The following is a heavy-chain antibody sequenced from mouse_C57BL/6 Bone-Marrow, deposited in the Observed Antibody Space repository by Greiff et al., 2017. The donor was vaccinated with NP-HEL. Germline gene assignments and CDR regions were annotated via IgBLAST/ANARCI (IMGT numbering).Heavy chain of an antibody. J-gene: IGHJ3*01. V-gene: IGHV1-76*01. CDR2: IYPGSGNT. Sequence: QVQLKQSGAELVRPGASVKLSCKASGYTFTDYYINWVKQRPGQGLEWIARIYPGSGNTYYNEKFKGKATLTAEKSSSTAYMQLSSLTSEDSAVYFCAREVSYYGIAYWGQGTLVTVSA. D-gene: IGHD1-1*01. CDR3: AREVSYYGIAY. CDR1: GYTFTDYY.